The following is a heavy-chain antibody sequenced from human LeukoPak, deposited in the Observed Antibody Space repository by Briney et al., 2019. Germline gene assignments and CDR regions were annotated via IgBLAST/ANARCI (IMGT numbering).Heavy chain of an antibody. J-gene: IGHJ5*02. D-gene: IGHD1-26*01. CDR1: GGSLCSSSYY. Sequence: SETLSLTCAVYGGSLCSSSYYWGWLRQPPGTGLEWIGRIYYSGSTYYNPSLKSRVTISVDTSKNQFSQKLSAVTAADTAVYYCARQELLTSFDPWGQGTLVTVSS. CDR2: IYYSGST. V-gene: IGHV4-39*01. CDR3: ARQELLTSFDP.